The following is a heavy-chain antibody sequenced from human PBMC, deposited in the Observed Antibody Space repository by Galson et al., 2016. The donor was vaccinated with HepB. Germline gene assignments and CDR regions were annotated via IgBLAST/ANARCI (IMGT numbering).Heavy chain of an antibody. J-gene: IGHJ6*02. CDR2: IIPVFGTT. D-gene: IGHD1-14*01. CDR1: GGPFSNSA. Sequence: VKVSCKASGGPFSNSAFSWVRQAPGQGLEWMGGIIPVFGTTDFAQRFQGRVTITADESTSTVYMEMSSLTFEDTAIYFCAKPQDTIRYYYHALDVWGQGTTVTVSS. V-gene: IGHV1-69*01. CDR3: AKPQDTIRYYYHALDV.